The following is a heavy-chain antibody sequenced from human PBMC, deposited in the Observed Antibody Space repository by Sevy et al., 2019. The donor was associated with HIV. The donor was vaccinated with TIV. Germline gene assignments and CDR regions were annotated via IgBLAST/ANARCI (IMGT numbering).Heavy chain of an antibody. Sequence: GSLRLSCAASGFTFSSYAMSWVRQAPGKGLEWVSAISGSGGSTYYADSVKGRFTISRDNSKNTLYLQMNSLRAEDTAVYYCAKDPDYITIFGVVNTAIFDYWGQGTLVTVSS. V-gene: IGHV3-23*01. CDR2: ISGSGGST. J-gene: IGHJ4*02. CDR1: GFTFSSYA. CDR3: AKDPDYITIFGVVNTAIFDY. D-gene: IGHD3-3*01.